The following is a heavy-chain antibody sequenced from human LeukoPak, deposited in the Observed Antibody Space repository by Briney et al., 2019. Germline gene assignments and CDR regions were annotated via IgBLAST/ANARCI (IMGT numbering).Heavy chain of an antibody. CDR2: TYTGGNS. CDR3: ARGGRGSAAVVAPRSFDI. V-gene: IGHV3-53*01. Sequence: PGGSLRLSCAASGFTVSSIHMVWVRQAPGKGQEWVSVTYTGGNSYYADSVKGRFIISRDISKNTLYLQMNSLRAEDSALYYCARGGRGSAAVVAPRSFDIWGQGTMVTVSS. D-gene: IGHD3-22*01. CDR1: GFTVSSIH. J-gene: IGHJ3*02.